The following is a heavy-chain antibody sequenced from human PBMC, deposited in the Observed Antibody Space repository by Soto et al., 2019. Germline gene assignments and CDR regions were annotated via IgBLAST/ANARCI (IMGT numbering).Heavy chain of an antibody. J-gene: IGHJ3*02. V-gene: IGHV1-46*03. CDR2: INPSGGST. Sequence: ASGMVSCKASGYTFTSYYMHWVRQAPGQGLEWMGIINPSGGSTSYAQKFQGRVTMTRDTSTSTVYMELSSLRSEDTAVYYCARPLLWLVSSYALDSRGQGTMVTVTS. D-gene: IGHD3-10*01. CDR1: GYTFTSYY. CDR3: ARPLLWLVSSYALDS.